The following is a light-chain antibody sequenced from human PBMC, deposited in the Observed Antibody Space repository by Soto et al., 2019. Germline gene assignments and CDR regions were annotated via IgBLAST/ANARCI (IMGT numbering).Light chain of an antibody. CDR2: GAS. V-gene: IGKV1-5*01. Sequence: DIQLTQSPPTLSASVGDRVTITCRASQSVGIWLAWYQHKPGKAPKVFVYGASSLETGVPSRFGGSGSATEFTLVINGLQADDSATYYCQQYFAYPLTFGHGTKVEVK. J-gene: IGKJ1*01. CDR1: QSVGIW. CDR3: QQYFAYPLT.